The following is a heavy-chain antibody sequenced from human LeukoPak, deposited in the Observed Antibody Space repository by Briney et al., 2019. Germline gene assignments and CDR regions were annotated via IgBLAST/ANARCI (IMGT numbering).Heavy chain of an antibody. CDR3: AREGHLWCQPLDS. CDR1: GGSISSGSYY. J-gene: IGHJ4*02. Sequence: PSETLSLTCTVSGGSISSGSYYWSWIRQPAGKGLEWIGRIYTSGTTSYNPSLKSRLTISLDTSKNQFSLKLSSVTAADTAVYYCAREGHLWCQPLDSWGQGTLVTVSS. CDR2: IYTSGTT. D-gene: IGHD4/OR15-4a*01. V-gene: IGHV4-61*02.